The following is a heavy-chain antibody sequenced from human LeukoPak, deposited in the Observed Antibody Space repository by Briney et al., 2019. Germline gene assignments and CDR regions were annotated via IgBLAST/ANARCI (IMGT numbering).Heavy chain of an antibody. J-gene: IGHJ4*02. D-gene: IGHD6-13*01. V-gene: IGHV4-30-2*01. CDR2: IYHSGST. CDR1: GGSLSSGGYY. CDR3: AREGGIAAAPVN. Sequence: SETLSLTCTVSGGSLSSGGYYWSWIRQPPGKGLEWIGYIYHSGSTYYNPSLKSRVTISVDRSKNQFSLKLSSVTAADTAVYYCAREGGIAAAPVNWGQGTLVTVSS.